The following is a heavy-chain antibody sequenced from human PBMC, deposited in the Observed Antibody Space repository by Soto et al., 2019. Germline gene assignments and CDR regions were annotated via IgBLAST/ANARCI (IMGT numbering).Heavy chain of an antibody. Sequence: QLQLLESGSGLVKPSQTLSLTCSVSGGSINSGRSSWNWIRQPPGKGLEWIAYISHSGSTYYTPSLKSRVTISVDRSKNQFSLNLTSLTAADTAVYYCVREATPSGPHWFDTWGPGILVTVSS. CDR2: ISHSGST. CDR1: GGSINSGRSS. J-gene: IGHJ5*02. CDR3: VREATPSGPHWFDT. V-gene: IGHV4-30-2*01. D-gene: IGHD2-8*02.